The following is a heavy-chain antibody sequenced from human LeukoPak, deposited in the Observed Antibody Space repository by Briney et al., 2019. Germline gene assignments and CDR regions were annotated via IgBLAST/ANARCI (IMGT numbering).Heavy chain of an antibody. V-gene: IGHV3-21*01. CDR3: ARDSGTYSGYYYYYMDV. D-gene: IGHD3-16*01. CDR2: ISNSGNDI. J-gene: IGHJ6*03. Sequence: GGSLRLSCAASEFAFSGYGLNWVRQTPGKGLEWLSSISNSGNDIHYADSVEGRFTISRGNAKNSGYLQMDSLRVEDTAVYYCARDSGTYSGYYYYYMDVWGKGTRVTVSS. CDR1: EFAFSGYG.